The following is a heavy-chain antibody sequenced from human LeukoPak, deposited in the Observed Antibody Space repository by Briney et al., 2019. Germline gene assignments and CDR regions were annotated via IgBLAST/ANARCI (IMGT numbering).Heavy chain of an antibody. J-gene: IGHJ4*02. CDR3: ARLRGTIFGVVPD. CDR1: GFTVSSNS. CDR2: IYGAGST. V-gene: IGHV3-66*02. Sequence: PGGSLRLSCAASGFTVSSNSMGWVRQAPGKGLEWVSVIYGAGSTYYADSVKGRFTISRDNSKNTLYLQMNSLRAKDTAVYYCARLRGTIFGVVPDWGQGTLVTVSS. D-gene: IGHD3-3*01.